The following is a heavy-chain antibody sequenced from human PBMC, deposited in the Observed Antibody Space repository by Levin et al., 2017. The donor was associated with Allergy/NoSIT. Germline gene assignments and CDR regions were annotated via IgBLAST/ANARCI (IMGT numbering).Heavy chain of an antibody. CDR3: ARGLSSSWYFHYYYMDV. D-gene: IGHD6-13*01. CDR1: GYTFTSYD. CDR2: MNPNSGNT. Sequence: GESLKISCKASGYTFTSYDINWVRQATGQGLEWMGWMNPNSGNTGYAQKFQGRVTMTRNTSISTAYMELSSLRSEDTAVYYCARGLSSSWYFHYYYMDVWGKGTTVTVSS. V-gene: IGHV1-8*01. J-gene: IGHJ6*03.